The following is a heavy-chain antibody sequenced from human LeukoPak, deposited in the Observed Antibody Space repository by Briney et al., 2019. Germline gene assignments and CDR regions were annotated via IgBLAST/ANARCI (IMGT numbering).Heavy chain of an antibody. J-gene: IGHJ4*02. CDR1: GYTFTNYY. Sequence: ASVKVSCKASGYTFTNYYVHWVRQAPGQGLEWMGIINPSGGSTTYAQKFQGRVTMTRDTSTSAVYMKLSSLRSDDTAVYYCARLAYGANYIDYWGQGTLVTVSS. CDR3: ARLAYGANYIDY. CDR2: INPSGGST. V-gene: IGHV1-46*01. D-gene: IGHD4-17*01.